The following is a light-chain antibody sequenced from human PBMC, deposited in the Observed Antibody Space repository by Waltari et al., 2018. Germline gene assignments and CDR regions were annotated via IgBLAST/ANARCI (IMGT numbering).Light chain of an antibody. V-gene: IGLV1-47*01. CDR3: AAWDDSLSGWV. CDR1: RSNIGTNY. CDR2: RIY. J-gene: IGLJ3*02. Sequence: QSVLTQPPSASGTPGQRVTISCSGGRSNIGTNYVFWYQQLPGTAPKLLIYRIYQRPSGVPDRFSGSKSGASASLAISGLRSEDEADYYCAAWDDSLSGWVFGGGTKLTVL.